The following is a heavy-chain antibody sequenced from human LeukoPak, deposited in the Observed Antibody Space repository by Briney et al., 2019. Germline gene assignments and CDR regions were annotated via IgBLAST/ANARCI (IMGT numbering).Heavy chain of an antibody. D-gene: IGHD6-19*01. J-gene: IGHJ5*02. Sequence: ASVNVSFKASVYTFTSCDINWVRQATGQGLEWMGWMNPNSGYTGYAQKFQGRVTMTRNTSISTAYMELSSLRSEDTAVYYCARGQIAVAGIYWFDPWGQGTLVTVSS. V-gene: IGHV1-8*01. CDR3: ARGQIAVAGIYWFDP. CDR2: MNPNSGYT. CDR1: VYTFTSCD.